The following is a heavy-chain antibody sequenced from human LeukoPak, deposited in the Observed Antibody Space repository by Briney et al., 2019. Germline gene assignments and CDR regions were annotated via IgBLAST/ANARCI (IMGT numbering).Heavy chain of an antibody. V-gene: IGHV3-23*01. CDR2: VSGSDGST. CDR3: AKARAGGIAAAFNY. J-gene: IGHJ4*02. CDR1: GFTFSSYA. D-gene: IGHD6-13*01. Sequence: GGSLRLSCAASGFTFSSYAMSWVRQAPRKGLEWVSAVSGSDGSTYYADSVKGRFTISRDNSRNSLYLQMNSLRAEDTAVYYCAKARAGGIAAAFNYWGQGPLVTVSS.